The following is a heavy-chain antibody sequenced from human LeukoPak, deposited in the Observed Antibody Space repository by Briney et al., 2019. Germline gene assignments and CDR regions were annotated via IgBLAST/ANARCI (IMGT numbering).Heavy chain of an antibody. CDR1: GGSFSGYY. J-gene: IGHJ4*02. CDR2: INHSGST. V-gene: IGHV4-34*01. D-gene: IGHD6-13*01. CDR3: ARDQGIAGFDY. Sequence: SETLSLTCAVYGGSFSGYYWSWIRQPPGKGLEWIGEINHSGSTNYNPSLKSRVTISVDTSKNQFSLKLSSVTAADTAVYYCARDQGIAGFDYWGQGTLVTVSS.